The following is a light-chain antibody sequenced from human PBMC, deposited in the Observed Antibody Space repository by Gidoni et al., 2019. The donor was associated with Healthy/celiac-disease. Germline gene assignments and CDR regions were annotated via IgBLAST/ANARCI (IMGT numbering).Light chain of an antibody. CDR2: GAS. J-gene: IGKJ1*01. Sequence: EIVLTQSPGTLSLSPGERATLSCRASQSVSSSYLAWYQQKPGQAPRLLIYGASSRATGIPDRFSGSGSGTDFTLTISRLEPEDFAVYYCQQYGSPMWTFXQXTKVEIK. CDR1: QSVSSSY. CDR3: QQYGSPMWT. V-gene: IGKV3-20*01.